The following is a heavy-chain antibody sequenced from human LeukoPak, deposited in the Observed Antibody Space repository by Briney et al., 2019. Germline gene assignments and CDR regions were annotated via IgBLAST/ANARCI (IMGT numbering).Heavy chain of an antibody. V-gene: IGHV1-18*01. J-gene: IGHJ4*02. D-gene: IGHD5-12*01. CDR2: ISAYNGNT. CDR1: GYTFTSYG. Sequence: ASVKVSCKASGYTFTSYGISWVRQAPGQGLEWMGWISAYNGNTNYAQKLQGRVTMTTDTSTSTAYMELRSLRSDDTAVYYCAREGYSGYDTTLGDYWGQGTLVTVSS. CDR3: AREGYSGYDTTLGDY.